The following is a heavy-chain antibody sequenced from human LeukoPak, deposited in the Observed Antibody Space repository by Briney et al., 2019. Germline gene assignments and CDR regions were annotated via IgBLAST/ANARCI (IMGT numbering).Heavy chain of an antibody. J-gene: IGHJ5*02. CDR1: GYTFTGYY. D-gene: IGHD3-9*01. Sequence: ASVKVSCKASGYTFTGYYMHWVRQAPGQGLEWMGWINPNSGGTNYAQKFQGRVTMTRNTSISTAYMELSSLRSEDTAVYYCAITLRYFDWLRSDNWFDPWGQGTLVTVSS. CDR2: INPNSGGT. CDR3: AITLRYFDWLRSDNWFDP. V-gene: IGHV1-2*02.